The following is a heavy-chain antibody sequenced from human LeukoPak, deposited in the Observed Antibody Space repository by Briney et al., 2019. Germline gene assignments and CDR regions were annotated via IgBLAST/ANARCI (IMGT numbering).Heavy chain of an antibody. J-gene: IGHJ4*02. D-gene: IGHD3-22*01. V-gene: IGHV3-53*01. Sequence: GGSLRLSCAASGFTVSDNYMSWVRQAPGKGLEWVSVIYSGGRTYYADSVKGRFTISRDNSKNTLYLQMNSLRAEDTAVYYCAKGSNYDSSGYIPYHFDYWGQGTLVTVSS. CDR2: IYSGGRT. CDR1: GFTVSDNY. CDR3: AKGSNYDSSGYIPYHFDY.